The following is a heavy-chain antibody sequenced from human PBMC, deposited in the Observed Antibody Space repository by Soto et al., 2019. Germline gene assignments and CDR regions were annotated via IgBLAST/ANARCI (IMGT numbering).Heavy chain of an antibody. D-gene: IGHD3-9*01. CDR1: GGSISSYY. V-gene: IGHV4-59*01. Sequence: PSETLSLTCTVSGGSISSYYWSWIRQPPGKGLEWIGYIYYSGSTNYNPSLKSRVTISVDTSKNQVSLKLSSVIAADTAVYYCARGFFLYDILTGYYETSPHFDYWGQGTLVTVSS. CDR3: ARGFFLYDILTGYYETSPHFDY. CDR2: IYYSGST. J-gene: IGHJ4*02.